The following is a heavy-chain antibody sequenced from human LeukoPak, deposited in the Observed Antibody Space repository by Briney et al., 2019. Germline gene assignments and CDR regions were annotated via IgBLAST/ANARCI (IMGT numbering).Heavy chain of an antibody. CDR1: PDSTTSNF. CDR2: IDYRGRT. D-gene: IGHD3-22*01. V-gene: IGHV4-59*08. Sequence: SETLSLTCTVSPDSTTSNFWSWVRQPPGKGLEWIGYIDYRGRTKYNPSLKSRVTMSLGTSRNQFSLKLTSVTAADTAVYYCASDNSGSYHPYYWGQGTLVTVSS. CDR3: ASDNSGSYHPYY. J-gene: IGHJ4*02.